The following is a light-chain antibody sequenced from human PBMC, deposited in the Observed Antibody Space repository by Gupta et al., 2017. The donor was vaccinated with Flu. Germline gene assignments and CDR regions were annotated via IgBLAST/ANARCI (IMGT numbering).Light chain of an antibody. CDR3: QQYSRSPRT. Sequence: SYLVWYQQKPGQAPRLLMHGASSRATGIPDRFSGSGSGTDFTLTISRLEPEDFAVYYCQQYSRSPRTFGQGTKVEIK. J-gene: IGKJ1*01. CDR2: GAS. V-gene: IGKV3-20*01. CDR1: SY.